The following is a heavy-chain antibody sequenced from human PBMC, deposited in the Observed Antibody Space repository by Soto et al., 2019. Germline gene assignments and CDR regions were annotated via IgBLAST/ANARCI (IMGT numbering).Heavy chain of an antibody. CDR1: GFTRSSYA. Sequence: QVQLVESGGGVVQPGRSLRLSCEASGFTRSSYAMHWVRQAPGKGLEWVAVISHDGNVNYYSESVKGRFTMSRDNSKDTLYLQMDSLRTEDTAVYFCAKDEYWESHFYYFMDLLGKGTPVTVSS. V-gene: IGHV3-30*16. J-gene: IGHJ6*03. CDR2: ISHDGNVN. D-gene: IGHD2-8*02. CDR3: AKDEYWESHFYYFMDL.